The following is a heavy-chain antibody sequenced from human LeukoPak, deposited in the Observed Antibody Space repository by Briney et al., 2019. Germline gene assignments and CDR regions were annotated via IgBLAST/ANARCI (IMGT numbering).Heavy chain of an antibody. CDR1: GGSISSGGYY. CDR2: IYYSGST. CDR3: ARSQFVLVPATPYYFDY. D-gene: IGHD2-2*01. V-gene: IGHV4-31*11. J-gene: IGHJ4*02. Sequence: PSETLSLTCAVSGGSISSGGYYWSWIRRHPGKGPEWIGFIYYSGSTYYNPSLKSRVTFSVDTSKNQFSLKVSSVTAADTAVYYCARSQFVLVPATPYYFDYWGQGTLVTVSS.